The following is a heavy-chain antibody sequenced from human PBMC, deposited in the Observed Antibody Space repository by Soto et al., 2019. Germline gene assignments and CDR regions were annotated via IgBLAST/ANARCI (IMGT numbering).Heavy chain of an antibody. CDR3: ARVDAEQLWFRDYYYYGMDV. V-gene: IGHV1-18*01. J-gene: IGHJ6*02. D-gene: IGHD5-18*01. CDR2: ISAFNGNT. Sequence: GASVKVSCKASGYTFTSYGISWGRQAPGQRLERMGWISAFNGNTKYSQKFQGRVTITTDTSTSTAYMELSSLRSEDTAVYYCARVDAEQLWFRDYYYYGMDVWGQGTTVTVSS. CDR1: GYTFTSYG.